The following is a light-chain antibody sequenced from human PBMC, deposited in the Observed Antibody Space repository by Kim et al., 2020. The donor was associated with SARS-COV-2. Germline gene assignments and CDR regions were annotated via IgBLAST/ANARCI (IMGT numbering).Light chain of an antibody. CDR3: QQSYITPFT. CDR2: AAS. Sequence: ASVEDRVTITCPTTQSISSHLNWYQQKPGRAPKLLISAASTLQGGGPSRFSGSVSETDFTLTISSLQPEDFATYFCQQSYITPFTFGPGTKVDIK. V-gene: IGKV1-39*01. CDR1: QSISSH. J-gene: IGKJ3*01.